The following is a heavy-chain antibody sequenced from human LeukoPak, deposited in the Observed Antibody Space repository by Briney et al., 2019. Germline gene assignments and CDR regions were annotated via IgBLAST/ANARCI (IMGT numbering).Heavy chain of an antibody. CDR2: INPNSGGT. CDR1: GYTFTGYY. Sequence: ASVKVSCKASGYTFTGYYMHWVRQAPGQGLEWMGWINPNSGGTNYAQKFQGRVTMTRDTSISTAYMELSRLRSDDTAVYYCAKDIRSGCYLCAFDIWGQGTRVTVSS. V-gene: IGHV1-2*02. CDR3: AKDIRSGCYLCAFDI. J-gene: IGHJ3*02. D-gene: IGHD6-19*01.